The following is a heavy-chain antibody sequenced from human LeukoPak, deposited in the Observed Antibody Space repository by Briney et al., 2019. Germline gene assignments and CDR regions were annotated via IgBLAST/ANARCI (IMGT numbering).Heavy chain of an antibody. Sequence: GGSLRLSCAASGFTFSSYWMHWVRQAPGKGQVWVSRINSDGSSTSYADSVKGRFTISRDNAKNSLYLQMNSLRAEDTAVYYCARVVGDYDASWFDPWGQGTLVTVSS. CDR1: GFTFSSYW. D-gene: IGHD4-17*01. V-gene: IGHV3-74*01. J-gene: IGHJ5*02. CDR2: INSDGSST. CDR3: ARVVGDYDASWFDP.